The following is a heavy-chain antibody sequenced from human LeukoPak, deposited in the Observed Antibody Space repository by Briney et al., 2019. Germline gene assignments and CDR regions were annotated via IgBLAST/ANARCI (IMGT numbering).Heavy chain of an antibody. V-gene: IGHV3-21*01. D-gene: IGHD3-3*01. CDR2: ITNSSSYI. J-gene: IGHJ4*02. CDR1: GFTFSSYC. CDR3: ARGPFWSGYYAPDY. Sequence: GGSLRLFCAASGFTFSSYCMNGVRQAPGKGREGVLSITNSSSYIYYADSVKGRFTNSRDNANNSLYLQMNSLRAEDTAVYYCARGPFWSGYYAPDYWGQGTLVTVSS.